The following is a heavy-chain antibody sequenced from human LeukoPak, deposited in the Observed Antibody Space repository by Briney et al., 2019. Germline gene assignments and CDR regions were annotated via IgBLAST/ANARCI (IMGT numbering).Heavy chain of an antibody. J-gene: IGHJ3*02. CDR1: GGSFSGYH. Sequence: KPSETLSLTCAVYGGSFSGYHWSWIRQPPGKGLEWIGEINHRGSTNYNPSLKSRVTISVDTSKNQFSLKLSSVTAADTAVYYCARIRAPGRRSSAFDIWGQGTMVTVSS. V-gene: IGHV4-34*01. CDR2: INHRGST. CDR3: ARIRAPGRRSSAFDI.